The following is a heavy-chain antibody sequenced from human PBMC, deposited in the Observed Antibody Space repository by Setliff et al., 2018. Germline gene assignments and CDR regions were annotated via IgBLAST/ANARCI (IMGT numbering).Heavy chain of an antibody. CDR3: AKDRSRDYDDSSGYDH. CDR2: MAIDGSDVK. CDR1: GFTFSTSV. V-gene: IGHV3-30*07. D-gene: IGHD3-22*01. Sequence: PGGSLRLSCAASGFTFSTSVMHWGRRAPGKGLEWVAVMAIDGSDVKQYSDSVKGRFTISRDNSKNTLYLEMNRLRAEDTALYYCAKDRSRDYDDSSGYDHWGQGTLVTVSS. J-gene: IGHJ4*02.